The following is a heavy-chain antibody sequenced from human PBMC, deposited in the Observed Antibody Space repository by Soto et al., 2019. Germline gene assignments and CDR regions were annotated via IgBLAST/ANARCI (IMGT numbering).Heavy chain of an antibody. V-gene: IGHV4-39*01. CDR1: GGSISSSSYY. CDR2: IYYSGST. CDR3: TVMVYAWLAFGDP. Sequence: QLQLQESGPGLVKPSETLSLTCTVSGGSISSSSYYWGWIRQPPGKGLEWIGSIYYSGSTYYNPSLKSRVTISVDTSKNQFSLKLSSVTAADTAVYYCTVMVYAWLAFGDPWGQGTLVTVSS. D-gene: IGHD2-8*01. J-gene: IGHJ5*02.